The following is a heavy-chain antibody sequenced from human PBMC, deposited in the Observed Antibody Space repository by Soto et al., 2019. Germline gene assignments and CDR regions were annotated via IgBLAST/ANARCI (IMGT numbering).Heavy chain of an antibody. V-gene: IGHV4-59*08. Sequence: SETLSLTCTVSGGSISSYYWSWIRQPPGKGLEWIGYIYYSGGTNYNPSLKSRVTISVDTSKNQFSLKLSSVTAADTAVYYCARRYGDXFDYWGQGTLVTVSS. J-gene: IGHJ4*02. CDR3: ARRYGDXFDY. D-gene: IGHD4-17*01. CDR2: IYYSGGT. CDR1: GGSISSYY.